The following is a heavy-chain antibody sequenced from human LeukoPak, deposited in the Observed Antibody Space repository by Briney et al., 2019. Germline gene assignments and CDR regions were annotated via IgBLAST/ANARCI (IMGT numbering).Heavy chain of an antibody. CDR3: ARVGIAPTSSYFDY. V-gene: IGHV4-30-2*01. CDR1: GGSISSGGYY. CDR2: IYHSGST. J-gene: IGHJ4*02. D-gene: IGHD6-13*01. Sequence: SSETLSLTCTVSGGSISSGGYYWSWIRQPPGKGLEWIGYIYHSGSTYYNPSLKSRVTISVDTSKNQFSLKLSSVTAADTAVYYCARVGIAPTSSYFDYWGQGTLATVSS.